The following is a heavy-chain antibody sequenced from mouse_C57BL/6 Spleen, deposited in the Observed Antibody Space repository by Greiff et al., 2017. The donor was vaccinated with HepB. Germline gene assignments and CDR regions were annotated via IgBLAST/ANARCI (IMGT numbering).Heavy chain of an antibody. CDR1: GFNIKDYY. Sequence: EVQLQQSGAELVRPGASVKLSCTASGFNIKDYYMHWVKQRPEQGLEWIGRIDPEDGDTEYAPKFQGKATMTADTSSNTAYLQLSSLTSEDTAVYYCTKGHGDYGSSSAWFAYWGQGTLVTVSA. CDR2: IDPEDGDT. D-gene: IGHD1-1*01. CDR3: TKGHGDYGSSSAWFAY. J-gene: IGHJ3*01. V-gene: IGHV14-1*01.